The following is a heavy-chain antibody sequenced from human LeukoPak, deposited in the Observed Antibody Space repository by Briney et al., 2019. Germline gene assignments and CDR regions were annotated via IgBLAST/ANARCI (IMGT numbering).Heavy chain of an antibody. V-gene: IGHV4-59*01. CDR2: INYSGSI. CDR1: GGSIGSYY. Sequence: SETLSLTCTVSGGSIGSYYWSWIRQPPGKGLEWIGYINYSGSITYNPSLKSRVTISLDMSKNQFSLKLNSVTAADTAVYYCARDTKYYGSGSFQFWGQGTLLTVAS. J-gene: IGHJ4*02. CDR3: ARDTKYYGSGSFQF. D-gene: IGHD3-10*01.